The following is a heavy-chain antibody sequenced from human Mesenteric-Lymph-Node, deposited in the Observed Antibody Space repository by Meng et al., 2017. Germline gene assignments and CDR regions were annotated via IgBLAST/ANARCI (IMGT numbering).Heavy chain of an antibody. D-gene: IGHD6-19*01. V-gene: IGHV3-23*01. CDR3: AKMEPGWYVKT. CDR1: GFIFSDYA. J-gene: IGHJ5*02. CDR2: ISGTGGNT. Sequence: EVRLLESGGGLVQPGGSLRRSCAVSGFIFSDYARSWVRQAPGKGLEWVAPISGTGGNTYYADSVKGRFTVSRDNPKNTLYLQMNSLRVDDTAVYYCAKMEPGWYVKTWGQGTLVTVSS.